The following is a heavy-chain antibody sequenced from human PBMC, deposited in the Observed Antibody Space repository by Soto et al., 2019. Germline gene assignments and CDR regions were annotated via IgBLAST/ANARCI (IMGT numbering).Heavy chain of an antibody. V-gene: IGHV6-1*01. D-gene: IGHD4-17*01. Sequence: PSQTLSLTCVISGDSVSSNSAAWNWIRQSPSRGLEWLGRTYYRSKWYNDYAVSVKSRITINPDTSKNQFSLQLNSVTPEDTAVYYCARELTTVASKMEDYFDYWGQGTLVTVSS. CDR3: ARELTTVASKMEDYFDY. CDR1: GDSVSSNSAA. CDR2: TYYRSKWYN. J-gene: IGHJ4*02.